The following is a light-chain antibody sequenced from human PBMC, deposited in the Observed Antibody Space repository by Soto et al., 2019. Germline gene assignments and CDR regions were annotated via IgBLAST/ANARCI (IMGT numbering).Light chain of an antibody. CDR3: KKDGRSPVKR. J-gene: IGKJ1*01. CDR1: ECVVSF. CDR2: GAS. V-gene: IGKV3-20*01. Sequence: LTQTKATLSLSPGERATLCCSASECVVSFLPWYRQTPGQAPRLLLDGASSRATGIPDRFSGSGSGTDFTLTISRLVRADVALHYCKKDGRSPVKRFGQGTKVDIK.